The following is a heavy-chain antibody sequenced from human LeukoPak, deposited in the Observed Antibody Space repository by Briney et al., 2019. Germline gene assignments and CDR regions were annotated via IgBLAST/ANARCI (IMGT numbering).Heavy chain of an antibody. V-gene: IGHV1-2*04. CDR1: GFTFSSYG. D-gene: IGHD1-26*01. J-gene: IGHJ4*02. CDR2: INPNSGGT. CDR3: ARGAYSGSYLYYFDY. Sequence: GGSLRLSCAASGFTFSSYGMHWVRQAPGQGLEWMGWINPNSGGTNYAQKFQGWVTMTRDTSISTAYMELSRLRSDDTAVYYCARGAYSGSYLYYFDYWGQGTLVTVSS.